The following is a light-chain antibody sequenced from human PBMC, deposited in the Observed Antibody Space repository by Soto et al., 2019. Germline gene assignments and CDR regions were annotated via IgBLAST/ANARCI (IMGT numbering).Light chain of an antibody. CDR2: DNN. Sequence: QSVLTQPPSVSAAPGQKVTISCSGSSSNIGNNYVSWYQQLPGTAPKLLIYDNNKRPSGIPDRFSGSKSGTSATLGITGLQTGHAADYYCGTWDSSLSGGPDVFGTGTKLTVL. CDR3: GTWDSSLSGGPDV. V-gene: IGLV1-51*01. CDR1: SSNIGNNY. J-gene: IGLJ1*01.